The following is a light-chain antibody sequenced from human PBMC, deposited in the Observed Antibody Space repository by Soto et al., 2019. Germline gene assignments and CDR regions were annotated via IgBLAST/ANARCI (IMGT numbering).Light chain of an antibody. CDR2: WAS. Sequence: DIVMTQSPDSLAVSLGERATINCKSSQSVLYSSNNKNYLAWYQQKPGQPPKLLIYWASTRESGVPDPFSGSGSGTDFPLTIRSLEAEDVAVYYCQAYYRPWTFGQGNQVEIK. J-gene: IGKJ1*01. CDR3: QAYYRPWT. CDR1: QSVLYSSNNKNY. V-gene: IGKV4-1*01.